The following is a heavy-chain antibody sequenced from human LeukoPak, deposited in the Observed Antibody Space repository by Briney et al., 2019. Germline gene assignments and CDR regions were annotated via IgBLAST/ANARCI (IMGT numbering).Heavy chain of an antibody. CDR2: IHHSGST. J-gene: IGHJ5*02. CDR1: VESVSGYY. D-gene: IGHD6-6*01. Sequence: PSETLSLTCAVYVESVSGYYWSWIRQPPGKGLEWIGEIHHSGSTNYNPSLESRVTLSVDTSKNQFSLKLSPVTAADTAVYYCARHLIREEYSSSSIGFDPWGQGTLVTVSS. V-gene: IGHV4-34*01. CDR3: ARHLIREEYSSSSIGFDP.